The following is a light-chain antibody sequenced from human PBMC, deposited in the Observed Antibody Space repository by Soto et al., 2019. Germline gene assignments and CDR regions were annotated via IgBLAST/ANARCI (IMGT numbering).Light chain of an antibody. CDR1: SGDVGGYNF. Sequence: QSALTQPLSVSGSPGQSVTIACTGTSGDVGGYNFVSWYQQHPGKVPTLVIFEVSHRPSGVPDRFSGSKSGNTDSLTISGLQAEDEADYYCCSYGGSYTWVFGGGTKLTVL. J-gene: IGLJ2*01. CDR3: CSYGGSYTWV. V-gene: IGLV2-11*01. CDR2: EVS.